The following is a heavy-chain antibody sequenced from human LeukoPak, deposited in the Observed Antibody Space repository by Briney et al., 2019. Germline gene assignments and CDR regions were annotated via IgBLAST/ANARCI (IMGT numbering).Heavy chain of an antibody. Sequence: PPETLSLTCTVSGGSISTYYWSWIRRPPGKGLEWIAYIHASGPTNYNPSLKSRITISVDTSKNQFSLKLSSVTAADTAVYYCARHDAGIAARPFDNWGQGTLVTVSS. V-gene: IGHV4-4*09. CDR2: IHASGPT. D-gene: IGHD6-6*01. CDR3: ARHDAGIAARPFDN. J-gene: IGHJ4*02. CDR1: GGSISTYY.